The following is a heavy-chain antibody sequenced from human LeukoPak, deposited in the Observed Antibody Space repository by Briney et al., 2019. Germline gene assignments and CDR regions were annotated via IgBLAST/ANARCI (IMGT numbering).Heavy chain of an antibody. V-gene: IGHV3-30*01. D-gene: IGHD1-26*01. CDR3: AVGATAFQH. CDR2: ISYDGSNK. J-gene: IGHJ1*01. CDR1: GFTFSSYA. Sequence: PGGSLRLSCAASGFTFSSYAMHWVRQAPGKGLEWVAVISYDGSNKYYADSVKGRFTISRDNSKNTLYLQMNSLRAEDTAVYYCAVGATAFQHWGQGTLVTVSS.